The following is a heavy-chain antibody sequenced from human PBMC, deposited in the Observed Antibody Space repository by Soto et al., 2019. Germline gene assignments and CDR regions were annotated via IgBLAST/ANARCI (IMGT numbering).Heavy chain of an antibody. J-gene: IGHJ3*02. CDR3: ARGVYGSGNYYTGPSAFDI. CDR1: GGTLSDHG. V-gene: IGHV1-69*06. Sequence: QVQLEQSGAEVKKPGSSVKVSYKASGGTLSDHGVAWLRQAPGQGLEWMGGTIPVFNTAKYAQKFQGRVTVTADKFTNIAYMELSSLRSEDTAFHFCARGVYGSGNYYTGPSAFDIWGQWTMVIVSS. D-gene: IGHD3-10*01. CDR2: TIPVFNTA.